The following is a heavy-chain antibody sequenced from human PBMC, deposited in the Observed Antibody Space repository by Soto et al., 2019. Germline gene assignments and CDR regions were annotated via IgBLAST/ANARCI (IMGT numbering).Heavy chain of an antibody. CDR2: ISGSGGST. CDR3: AKLGHCSTTSCYRYYGMDV. CDR1: GFPFSNFG. J-gene: IGHJ6*02. Sequence: VQLLESGGGLVQPGGSLRLSCAASGFPFSNFGMSWVRQAPGKGLEWVSGISGSGGSTYYADSVKGRFTISRDNSKNTLHLQMNSLRAEDTALFYCAKLGHCSTTSCYRYYGMDVWGQGTTVTVSS. V-gene: IGHV3-23*01. D-gene: IGHD2-2*02.